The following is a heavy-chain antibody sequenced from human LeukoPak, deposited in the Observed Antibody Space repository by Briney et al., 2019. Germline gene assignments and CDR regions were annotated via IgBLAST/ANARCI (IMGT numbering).Heavy chain of an antibody. V-gene: IGHV3-11*01. Sequence: GGSLRLSCAASGFTFSDYYMSWIRQAPGKGLEWVSYISSSGSAIYYADSVKGRFTISRDNAKNSLSLQMNSLRAEDTAVYYCARGRDGYYDILTGYSYFDYWGQGTLVTVSS. CDR3: ARGRDGYYDILTGYSYFDY. D-gene: IGHD3-9*01. CDR1: GFTFSDYY. J-gene: IGHJ4*02. CDR2: ISSSGSAI.